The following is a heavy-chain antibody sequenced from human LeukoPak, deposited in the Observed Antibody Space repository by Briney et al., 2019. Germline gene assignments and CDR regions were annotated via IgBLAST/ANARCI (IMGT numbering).Heavy chain of an antibody. CDR3: ARGSPAAV. CDR1: GFTFSRYW. Sequence: PGGSLRLSCAASGFTFSRYWMHWVRHAPGKGLVWVSRINTDGSTTNYADSVKGRFTISRDNAENTLYLQMNSLRAEDTAVYYCARGSPAAVWGQGALVTVSS. J-gene: IGHJ4*02. V-gene: IGHV3-74*01. CDR2: INTDGSTT. D-gene: IGHD6-25*01.